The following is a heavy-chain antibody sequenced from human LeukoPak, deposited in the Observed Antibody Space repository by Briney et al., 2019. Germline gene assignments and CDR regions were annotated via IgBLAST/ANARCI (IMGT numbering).Heavy chain of an antibody. CDR3: ARHSWLAARPIYWLDP. Sequence: SETLSLTCTVSGAFISSYYWSWIRQPPGKGLEWIGYIFTSGTTNSNPSLKSRVTMSLDTSKNQFSLKLRSVTAADTAVYYCARHSWLAARPIYWLDPWGQGTLVTVSS. D-gene: IGHD6-6*01. J-gene: IGHJ5*02. CDR1: GAFISSYY. CDR2: IFTSGTT. V-gene: IGHV4-4*09.